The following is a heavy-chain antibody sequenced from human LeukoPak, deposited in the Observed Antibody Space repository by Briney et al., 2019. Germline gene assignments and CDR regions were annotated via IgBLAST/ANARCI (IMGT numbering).Heavy chain of an antibody. CDR3: ARGSSWYGTYQN. Sequence: PSETLSLTCAVSGGSLSGFYWSWIRQPPGKGLEWIGYIYYSGSTNYNPSLKSRVTISIDTSKNQFSLKLSSVTAADTAVYYCARGSSWYGTYQNWGQGTLVTVSS. CDR1: GGSLSGFY. CDR2: IYYSGST. D-gene: IGHD6-13*01. J-gene: IGHJ4*02. V-gene: IGHV4-59*01.